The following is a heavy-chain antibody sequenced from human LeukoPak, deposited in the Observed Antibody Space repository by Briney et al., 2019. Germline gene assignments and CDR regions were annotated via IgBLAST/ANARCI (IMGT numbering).Heavy chain of an antibody. CDR2: LASGSQT. D-gene: IGHD5-18*01. J-gene: IGHJ4*02. CDR1: GFTLGRHD. Sequence: PGGSLRLSCTASGFTLGRHDMHWVRQTTGEGLEWVAALASGSQTFYAGSVQGRFTVSREDAKNSLYLQMNSLRAGDTAVYYCVREARGYHYTYFDYWARGTLVSVSS. CDR3: VREARGYHYTYFDY. V-gene: IGHV3-13*01.